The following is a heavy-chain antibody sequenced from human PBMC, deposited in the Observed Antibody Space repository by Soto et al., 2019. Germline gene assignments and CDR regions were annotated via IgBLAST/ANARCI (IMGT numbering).Heavy chain of an antibody. CDR1: GFTFSSYS. V-gene: IGHV3-48*02. CDR3: ARGLLYCSGGSRYSYFDY. CDR2: ISSSSSTI. D-gene: IGHD2-15*01. J-gene: IGHJ4*02. Sequence: GGSLRLSCAASGFTFSSYSMNWVRQAPGKGLEWVSYISSSSSTIYYADSVKGRFTISRDNAKNSLYLQMNSLRDEDTAVYYCARGLLYCSGGSRYSYFDYCGQGTLVTVSS.